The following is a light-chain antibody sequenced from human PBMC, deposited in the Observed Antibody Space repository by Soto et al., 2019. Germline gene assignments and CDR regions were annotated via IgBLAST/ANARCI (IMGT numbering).Light chain of an antibody. CDR3: QQYNNWPPGFT. J-gene: IGKJ3*01. V-gene: IGKV3-15*01. CDR2: GAS. CDR1: RSVSSN. Sequence: EIVMTQSPATLSVSPGERATLSCRASRSVSSNLAWYQQKPGQAPRLLIYGASTRATGIPARFSGSGSGTEFTLTISSLQSEDFAVYYCQQYNNWPPGFTFGPGTKVDIK.